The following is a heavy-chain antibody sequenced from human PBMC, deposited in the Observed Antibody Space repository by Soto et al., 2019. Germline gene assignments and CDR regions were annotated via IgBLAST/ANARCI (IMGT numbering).Heavy chain of an antibody. D-gene: IGHD2-8*01. V-gene: IGHV3-30*18. CDR3: AKSRLIPDWYFDL. Sequence: QVQLVESGGGVVQPGRSLRLSCAASGFTFSSYDMHWVRQAPGKGLEWVADISYDGSKKYYAESAKGRFTISRDNSKNTLYLQINSLRAEDTAVYYCAKSRLIPDWYFDLWGRGTLVTVSS. J-gene: IGHJ2*01. CDR1: GFTFSSYD. CDR2: ISYDGSKK.